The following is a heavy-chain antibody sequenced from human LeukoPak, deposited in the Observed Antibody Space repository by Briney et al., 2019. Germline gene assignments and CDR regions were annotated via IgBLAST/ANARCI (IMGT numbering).Heavy chain of an antibody. Sequence: GGSLRLSCVASGFTFSNYWMLWVRQAPGKGLMWVSLISTDGKSTRYAESVKGRFTISRDNAKNSLFLQMNSLRAEDTALYHCARGAVGNTNAFDIWGQGTMVTVSS. J-gene: IGHJ3*02. CDR3: ARGAVGNTNAFDI. CDR1: GFTFSNYW. D-gene: IGHD1-26*01. CDR2: ISTDGKST. V-gene: IGHV3-74*01.